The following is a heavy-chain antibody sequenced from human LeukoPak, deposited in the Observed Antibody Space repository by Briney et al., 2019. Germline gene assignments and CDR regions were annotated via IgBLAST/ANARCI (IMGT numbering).Heavy chain of an antibody. D-gene: IGHD4-17*01. J-gene: IGHJ4*02. Sequence: SETLSLTCTVSGGSISSSSYYWGWIRQPPGKGLEWIGSIYYSGSTYYNPSLKSRVTISVDTSKNQFSLKLSSVTTADTAVYYCARGYGDFRLEDRYFHSWGQGTLVTVSS. CDR3: ARGYGDFRLEDRYFHS. CDR1: GGSISSSSYY. V-gene: IGHV4-39*07. CDR2: IYYSGST.